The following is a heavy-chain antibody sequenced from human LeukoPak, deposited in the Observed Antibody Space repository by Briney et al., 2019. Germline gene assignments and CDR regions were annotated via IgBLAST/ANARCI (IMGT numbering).Heavy chain of an antibody. CDR2: INHSGST. D-gene: IGHD3-10*01. J-gene: IGHJ4*02. CDR1: GGSFSGYY. Sequence: PSETLSLTCAVYGGSFSGYYWSWIRQPPGKGLEWIGEINHSGSTYYNPSLKSRVTISVDTSKNQFSLKLSSVTAADTAVYYCARSQLSMVRGVRYFDYWGQGTLVTVSS. CDR3: ARSQLSMVRGVRYFDY. V-gene: IGHV4-34*09.